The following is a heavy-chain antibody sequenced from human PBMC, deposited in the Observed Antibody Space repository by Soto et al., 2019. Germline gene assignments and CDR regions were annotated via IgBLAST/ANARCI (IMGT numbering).Heavy chain of an antibody. V-gene: IGHV4-34*01. Sequence: QVQLQQWGAGLLKPSETLSLTCAVYGGSFSGFYWSWIRQPPGKGLEWIGEINHSGSTNYNPSLKSRVTISVDTSKTQFSLKLSSVTAADTAVYYCARRGATTIDYWGQGTLVTVSS. J-gene: IGHJ4*02. CDR1: GGSFSGFY. CDR3: ARRGATTIDY. CDR2: INHSGST. D-gene: IGHD1-1*01.